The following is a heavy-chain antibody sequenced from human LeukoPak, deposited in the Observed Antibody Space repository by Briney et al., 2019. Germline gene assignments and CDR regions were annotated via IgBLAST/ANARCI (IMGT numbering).Heavy chain of an antibody. CDR1: GFTFSSYS. D-gene: IGHD3-22*01. Sequence: GGSLRLSCAASGFTFSSYSMNWVRQAPGKGLEWVGFIRSKAYGGTTEYAASVKGRFTISRDDSKSIAYLQMNSLKTEDTAVYYCTREGTSGYFHYFDYWGQGTLVTVSS. J-gene: IGHJ4*02. V-gene: IGHV3-49*04. CDR2: IRSKAYGGTT. CDR3: TREGTSGYFHYFDY.